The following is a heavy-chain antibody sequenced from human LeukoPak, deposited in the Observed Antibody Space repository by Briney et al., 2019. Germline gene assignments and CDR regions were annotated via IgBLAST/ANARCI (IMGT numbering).Heavy chain of an antibody. Sequence: PSETLSLTCDVSGGSISTSTWWSWVRQSPGKGLEWIGEIYHSGSTNYNPSLKSRITISVDKSKNQFSLGLISVTAADTAVYYCARVRHIVGASYFDYWGQGTLVTVSS. CDR1: GGSISTSTW. J-gene: IGHJ4*02. V-gene: IGHV4-4*02. CDR2: IYHSGST. D-gene: IGHD1-26*01. CDR3: ARVRHIVGASYFDY.